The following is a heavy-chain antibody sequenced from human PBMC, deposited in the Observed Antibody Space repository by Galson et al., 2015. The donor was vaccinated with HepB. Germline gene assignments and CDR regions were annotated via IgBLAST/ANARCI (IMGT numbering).Heavy chain of an antibody. Sequence: SLRLSCAASGFTFTTYDMHWVRQAAGQGLEWVSTVTAGGGTYYPDSVKGRFTVSREIAKNSLYLQMNSLRVGDTAVYYCAGRSIVAGHAIDVWGQGTTVTVSS. CDR2: VTAGGGT. CDR1: GFTFTTYD. J-gene: IGHJ6*02. D-gene: IGHD5-12*01. CDR3: AGRSIVAGHAIDV. V-gene: IGHV3-13*01.